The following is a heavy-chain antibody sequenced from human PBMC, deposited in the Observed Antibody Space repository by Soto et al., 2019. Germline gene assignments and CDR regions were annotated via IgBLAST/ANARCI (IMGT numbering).Heavy chain of an antibody. Sequence: PGGSLRLSCAASGFTFSSYALTWVRQAPGKGLEWVSGISDGGDSTHYADSVKGRFTVSRDNSKNTLYLQINSLRAEDTAVYYCAKHSTTYDSWSGAVKGAFDVWGQGTMVTVSS. V-gene: IGHV3-23*01. CDR2: ISDGGDST. D-gene: IGHD3-3*01. CDR3: AKHSTTYDSWSGAVKGAFDV. CDR1: GFTFSSYA. J-gene: IGHJ3*01.